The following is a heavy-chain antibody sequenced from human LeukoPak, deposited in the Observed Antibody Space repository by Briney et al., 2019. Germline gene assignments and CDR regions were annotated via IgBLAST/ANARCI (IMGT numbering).Heavy chain of an antibody. J-gene: IGHJ4*02. CDR2: IYSGGNT. V-gene: IGHV3-66*01. CDR1: GFSVSTNY. D-gene: IGHD3-22*01. CDR3: ARGGTSGYHLAQ. Sequence: GGSLRLSCAASGFSVSTNYMTWVRQAPGRGLEWVSVIYSGGNTYSADSVKGRFTISRDNSKNTLYLQMNSLRAEDTAVYYRARGGTSGYHLAQWGQGTLVTVSS.